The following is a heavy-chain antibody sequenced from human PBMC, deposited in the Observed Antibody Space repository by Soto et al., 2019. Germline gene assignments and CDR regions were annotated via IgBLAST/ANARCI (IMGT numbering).Heavy chain of an antibody. Sequence: EVQLVESGGGLVQPGGSLRLSCAASGFTFSNHWMHWVRQAPGKGLVWVSRINSDGSTTTYADSVKGRFTIFRHNAKNTLDLQLNSLRAEDTALYYCARGYSSGPDYWGQGTLVTVSS. CDR2: INSDGSTT. CDR1: GFTFSNHW. J-gene: IGHJ4*02. V-gene: IGHV3-74*01. D-gene: IGHD3-22*01. CDR3: ARGYSSGPDY.